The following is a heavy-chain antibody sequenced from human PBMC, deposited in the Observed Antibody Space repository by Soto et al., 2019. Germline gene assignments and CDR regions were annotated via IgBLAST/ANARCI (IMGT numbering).Heavy chain of an antibody. Sequence: GGSLRLSCAASGFTFSNYAMSWVRQAPGKGLEWVSSISGSGGATNYADSVKGRFTISRDKSKNTLYLQMSSLRAEDTAVYYCAKEGYCSGGTCYSPPNNFDYWGQGTPVTVSS. CDR1: GFTFSNYA. V-gene: IGHV3-23*01. CDR2: ISGSGGAT. J-gene: IGHJ4*02. D-gene: IGHD2-15*01. CDR3: AKEGYCSGGTCYSPPNNFDY.